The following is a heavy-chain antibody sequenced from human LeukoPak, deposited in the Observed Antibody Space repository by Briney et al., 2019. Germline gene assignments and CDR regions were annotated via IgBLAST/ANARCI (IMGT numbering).Heavy chain of an antibody. CDR1: GGSISSYY. V-gene: IGHV4-59*01. CDR2: IDYSRNT. Sequence: PSETLSLTCTISGGSISSYYWSWIRQPPGKVLEWIGNIDYSRNTIYNPVLKSRVTMSVDTSKNQFSLNLTSVTAADTAVYYCAREGKLTGYFGGLGFNYWGQGILVTVSS. J-gene: IGHJ4*02. D-gene: IGHD6-19*01. CDR3: AREGKLTGYFGGLGFNY.